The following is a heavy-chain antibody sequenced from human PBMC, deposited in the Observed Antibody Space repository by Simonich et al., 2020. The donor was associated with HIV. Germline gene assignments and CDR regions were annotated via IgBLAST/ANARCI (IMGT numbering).Heavy chain of an antibody. V-gene: IGHV1-18*04. CDR3: ARDTGTLYRSDSRSVSNWFDP. CDR2: ISANNGNT. CDR1: GYTSTGYY. D-gene: IGHD3-10*01. Sequence: QVQLVQSGAEVKKPGASVKVSCKASGYTSTGYYMHWGRQAPGQGLEGREGISANNGNTNYAQKLQGRVTMTKDTSTSTAYMELRSLRSDDTAVYYCARDTGTLYRSDSRSVSNWFDPWGQGTLVTVSS. J-gene: IGHJ5*02.